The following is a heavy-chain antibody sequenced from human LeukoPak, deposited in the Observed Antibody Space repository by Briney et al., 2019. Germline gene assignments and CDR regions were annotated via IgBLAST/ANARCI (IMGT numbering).Heavy chain of an antibody. CDR1: GGTFSSYA. D-gene: IGHD1-26*01. CDR2: IIPIFGTA. V-gene: IGHV1-69*05. J-gene: IGHJ4*02. Sequence: ASVKVSCKASGGTFSSYAISWVRQAPGQGLEWMGGIIPIFGTANYAQKFQGRVTITTDESTSTAYMELSSLRSEDTAVYYCARHYSGSYYRLGYFDYWGQGTLVTVSS. CDR3: ARHYSGSYYRLGYFDY.